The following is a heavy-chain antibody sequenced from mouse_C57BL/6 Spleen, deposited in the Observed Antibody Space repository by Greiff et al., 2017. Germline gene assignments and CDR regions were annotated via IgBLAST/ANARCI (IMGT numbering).Heavy chain of an antibody. J-gene: IGHJ3*01. Sequence: QVQLQQPGAELLKPGASVKLSCKASGYTFPSSWMHWVKQRPGQGLEWIGRIHPSDSDTNYNQKFKCKATLTVAKSSSTAYMQLSSLTSEDSAVYYCANYYSPFAYWGQGTLVTVSA. CDR3: ANYYSPFAY. CDR2: IHPSDSDT. D-gene: IGHD2-12*01. V-gene: IGHV1-74*01. CDR1: GYTFPSSW.